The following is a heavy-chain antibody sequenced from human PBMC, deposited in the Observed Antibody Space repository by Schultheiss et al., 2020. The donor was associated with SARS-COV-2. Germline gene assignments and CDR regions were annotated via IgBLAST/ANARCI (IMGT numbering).Heavy chain of an antibody. CDR1: GFTFSSYA. V-gene: IGHV3-30-3*01. Sequence: SCAASGFTFSSYAMHWVRQAPGKGLEWVAVISYDGSNKYYADSVKGRFTISRDNSKNTLYLQMNSLRAEDTAVYYCAKASEHYDILTGYSDWGQGTLVTVSS. J-gene: IGHJ4*02. D-gene: IGHD3-9*01. CDR2: ISYDGSNK. CDR3: AKASEHYDILTGYSD.